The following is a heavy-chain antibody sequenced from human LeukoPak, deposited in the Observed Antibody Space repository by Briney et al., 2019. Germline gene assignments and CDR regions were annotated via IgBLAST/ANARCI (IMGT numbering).Heavy chain of an antibody. CDR1: GYTFTDYY. J-gene: IGHJ4*02. CDR2: INPNNGGT. V-gene: IGHV1-2*02. D-gene: IGHD4-23*01. CDR3: ARGYGGNSGNFDY. Sequence: GASVKVSCKASGYTFTDYYLHWVRQAPGQGLEWMGWINPNNGGTHYAQKFQGRVTMTRDTSISAAYMELRSLRSDDTAVYYCARGYGGNSGNFDYWGQGTLVTVSS.